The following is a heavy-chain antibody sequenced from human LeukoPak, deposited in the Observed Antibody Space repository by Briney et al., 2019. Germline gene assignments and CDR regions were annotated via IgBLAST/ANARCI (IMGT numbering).Heavy chain of an antibody. D-gene: IGHD3-22*01. CDR2: INHSGST. V-gene: IGHV4-34*01. J-gene: IGHJ4*02. CDR3: ARELPPGYYFRYFDY. Sequence: SETLSLTCAVYGGSFSGYYWSWIRQPPGKGLEWIGEINHSGSTNYNPSLKSRVTISVDTSKNQFSLKLSSVTAADTAVYYCARELPPGYYFRYFDYWGQGTLVTVSS. CDR1: GGSFSGYY.